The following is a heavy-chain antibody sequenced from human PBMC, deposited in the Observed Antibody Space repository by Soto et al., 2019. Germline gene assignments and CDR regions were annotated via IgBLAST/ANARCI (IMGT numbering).Heavy chain of an antibody. V-gene: IGHV4-31*03. CDR3: ASGGDYYDSSGMLPRGHGWFDP. CDR1: GGTISSGGYY. CDR2: IYYSGST. D-gene: IGHD3-22*01. Sequence: SEPLSLTCTVSGGTISSGGYYWSWKHQHPGKGVEWIGYIYYSGSTYYNPSLKSRVTISVDTSKNQFSLKLSSVTAADTAVYYCASGGDYYDSSGMLPRGHGWFDPWGQGTLVTSPQ. J-gene: IGHJ5*02.